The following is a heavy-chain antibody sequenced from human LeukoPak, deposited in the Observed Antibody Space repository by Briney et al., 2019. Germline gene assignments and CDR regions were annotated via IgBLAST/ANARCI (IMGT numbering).Heavy chain of an antibody. Sequence: ASVKVSCKASGYTFISYDINWVRQAPGQGHEWMGWMNPNSGNTSYAQKFQGRVTITRDTSINTAYLELSSLRSEGTAVYCCASTVCARVAGVFDRWRQARMVTASS. J-gene: IGHJ3*02. D-gene: IGHD6-19*01. CDR2: MNPNSGNT. V-gene: IGHV1-8*03. CDR1: GYTFISYD. CDR3: ASTVCARVAGVFDR.